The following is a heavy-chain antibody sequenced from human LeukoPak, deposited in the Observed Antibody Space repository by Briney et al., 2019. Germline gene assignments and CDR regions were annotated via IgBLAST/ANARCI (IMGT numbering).Heavy chain of an antibody. CDR3: ARDWGGDEDYYYYMDV. CDR2: IRYDGSNK. J-gene: IGHJ6*03. V-gene: IGHV3-30*02. CDR1: GFTFSSYA. D-gene: IGHD2-21*02. Sequence: PGGSLRLSCAASGFTFSSYAMNWVRQAPGKGLEWVAFIRYDGSNKYYADSVKGRFTISRDNSKNTLYLQMNSLRAEDTAVYYCARDWGGDEDYYYYMDVWGKGTTVTVSS.